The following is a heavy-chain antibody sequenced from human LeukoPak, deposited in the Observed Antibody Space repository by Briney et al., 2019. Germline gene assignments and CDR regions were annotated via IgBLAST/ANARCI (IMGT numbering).Heavy chain of an antibody. CDR3: ARDLWATYGYLLDF. CDR1: GXTFSSFA. D-gene: IGHD3-10*01. V-gene: IGHV1-69*04. Sequence: VKVSCKASGXTFSSFAFNWVRQAPGQGLEWMGRIIPDVNIPKYAQKFQDKITITADKSGSTAYMELTSLTSEDTAVYYCARDLWATYGYLLDFWGQGTLVTVSS. J-gene: IGHJ4*01. CDR2: IIPDVNIP.